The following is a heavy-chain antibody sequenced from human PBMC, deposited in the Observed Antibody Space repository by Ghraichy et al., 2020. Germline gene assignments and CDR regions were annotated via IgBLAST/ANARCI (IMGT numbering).Heavy chain of an antibody. CDR2: INAGNGNT. J-gene: IGHJ5*02. V-gene: IGHV1-3*01. CDR3: AREEREDYAWFDP. CDR1: GYTFTSYA. D-gene: IGHD4-17*01. Sequence: ASVKLSCKASGYTFTSYALHWVRQAPGQRLEWMGWINAGNGNTRYSQKFQGRVTITRDTSASTAYMELSSLRSEDTAVYYCAREEREDYAWFDPWGQGTLVTVSS.